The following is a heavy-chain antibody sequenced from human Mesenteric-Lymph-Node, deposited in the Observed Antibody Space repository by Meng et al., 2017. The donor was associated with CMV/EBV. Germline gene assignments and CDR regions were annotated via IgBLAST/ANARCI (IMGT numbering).Heavy chain of an antibody. Sequence: GSGYSFTSYWIGWVRQMPGKGLEWMGIIYPGASDTRYSPSFQGQVTISADKSISTAYLQWGSLKASDTAMYYCARIIAAAVGNWFDPWGQGTLVTVSS. CDR2: IYPGASDT. CDR1: GYSFTSYW. J-gene: IGHJ5*02. V-gene: IGHV5-51*01. CDR3: ARIIAAAVGNWFDP. D-gene: IGHD6-13*01.